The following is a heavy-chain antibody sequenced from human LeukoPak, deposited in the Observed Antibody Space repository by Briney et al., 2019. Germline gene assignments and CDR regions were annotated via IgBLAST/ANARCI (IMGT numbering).Heavy chain of an antibody. D-gene: IGHD5-18*01. J-gene: IGHJ4*02. V-gene: IGHV3-53*01. CDR3: ARDGGYSYGYGFDY. CDR2: IYSGGST. Sequence: GGSLRLSCAASGFIVRNNYMSWVRQAPGKGLEWVSVIYSGGSTYYADSVKGRFTISSDNSKNTLYLQMNSLRAEDTAVYYCARDGGYSYGYGFDYWGQGTLVTVSS. CDR1: GFIVRNNY.